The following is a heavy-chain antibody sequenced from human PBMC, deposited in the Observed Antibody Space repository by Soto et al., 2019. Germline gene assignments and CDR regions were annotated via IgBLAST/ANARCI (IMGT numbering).Heavy chain of an antibody. CDR2: IYHSGST. V-gene: IGHV4-4*02. CDR1: GESISTDHW. CDR3: ASARWDY. J-gene: IGHJ4*02. Sequence: QVQLQESGPGLVKPSGTLSVTCAVSGESISTDHWWSWVRQPPGKGLEWIGEIYHSGSTNYNPSLKSRVTPSVDKSNNHFSLKLSSVTAADTAVYYCASARWDYWGQGTLVTVSS.